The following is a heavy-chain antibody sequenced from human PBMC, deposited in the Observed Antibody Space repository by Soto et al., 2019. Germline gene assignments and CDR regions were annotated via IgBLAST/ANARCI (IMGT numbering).Heavy chain of an antibody. J-gene: IGHJ6*02. D-gene: IGHD1-26*01. CDR2: IYYSGST. Sequence: QVQLQESGPGLVKPSQTLSLTCTVSGGSISSGGYYWSWIRQHPGKGLEWIGYIYYSGSTYYNPSLTSRVTISVDTSKNQFSLKLSSVTAADTAVYYCARASGIVGATTPHYYYGMDDWGQGTPVTVSS. V-gene: IGHV4-31*03. CDR1: GGSISSGGYY. CDR3: ARASGIVGATTPHYYYGMDD.